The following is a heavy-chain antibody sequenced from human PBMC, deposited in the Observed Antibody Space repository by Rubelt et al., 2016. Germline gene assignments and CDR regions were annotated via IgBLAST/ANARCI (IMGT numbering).Heavy chain of an antibody. V-gene: IGHV3-21*01. Sequence: IYYADSVKGRFTISRDNAKNSLYLQMNSLRAEDTAVYYCARAIVSSGWSRTDYWGQGTLVTVSS. CDR3: ARAIVSSGWSRTDY. J-gene: IGHJ4*02. D-gene: IGHD6-19*01. CDR2: I.